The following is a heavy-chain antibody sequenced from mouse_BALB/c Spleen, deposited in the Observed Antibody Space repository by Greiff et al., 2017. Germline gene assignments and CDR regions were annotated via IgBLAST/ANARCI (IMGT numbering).Heavy chain of an antibody. CDR3: ARPLSATLAY. CDR2: IWAGGST. Sequence: QVQLKQSGPGLVAPSQSLSITCTVSGFSLTSYGVHWVRQPPGKGLEWLGVIWAGGSTNYNSALMSRLSISKDNSKSQVFLKMNSLQTDDTAMYYCARPLSATLAYWGQGTLVTVSA. V-gene: IGHV2-9*02. CDR1: GFSLTSYG. J-gene: IGHJ3*01. D-gene: IGHD1-2*01.